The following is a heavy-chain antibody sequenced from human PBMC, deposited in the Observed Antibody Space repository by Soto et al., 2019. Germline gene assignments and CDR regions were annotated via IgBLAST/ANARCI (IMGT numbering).Heavy chain of an antibody. CDR1: GFTFSDYY. D-gene: IGHD3-10*01. V-gene: IGHV3-11*06. J-gene: IGHJ6*02. CDR3: ARDRSGAYGMDV. CDR2: ISSSSSYT. Sequence: GGSLRLSCAASGFTFSDYYMSWIRQAPGKGLEWVSYISSSSSYTNYADSVKGRFTISRDNAKNSLYLQMNSLRAEDTAVYYCARDRSGAYGMDVWGQGTTVTVSS.